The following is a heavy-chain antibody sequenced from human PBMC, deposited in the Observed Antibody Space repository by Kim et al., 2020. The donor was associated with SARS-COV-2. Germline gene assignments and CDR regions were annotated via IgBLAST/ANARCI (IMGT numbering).Heavy chain of an antibody. J-gene: IGHJ3*02. Sequence: GGSLRLSCAASGFTFSSYWMHWVRQAPGKGLVWVSRINSDGSSTSYADSVKGRFTISRDNAKNTLYLQMNSLRAEDTAVYYCARDPEYYDSSAAGAFDIWGQGTMVTVSS. D-gene: IGHD3-22*01. V-gene: IGHV3-74*01. CDR3: ARDPEYYDSSAAGAFDI. CDR2: INSDGSST. CDR1: GFTFSSYW.